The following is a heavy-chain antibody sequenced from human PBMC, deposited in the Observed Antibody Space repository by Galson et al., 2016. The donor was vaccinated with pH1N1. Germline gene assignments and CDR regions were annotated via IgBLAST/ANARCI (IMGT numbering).Heavy chain of an antibody. V-gene: IGHV4-39*07. CDR1: GGSINSSDYY. CDR3: ARDGNSYGIRFHY. CDR2: IFYSGRV. J-gene: IGHJ4*02. Sequence: LSLTCTVSGGSINSSDYYWDWIRQPPGKGLEWIGSIFYSGRVFYNSSLKSRVTISVDRSKSQFSLRLTSVTAADTAVYFCARDGNSYGIRFHYWGQGTLVTVSS. D-gene: IGHD5-18*01.